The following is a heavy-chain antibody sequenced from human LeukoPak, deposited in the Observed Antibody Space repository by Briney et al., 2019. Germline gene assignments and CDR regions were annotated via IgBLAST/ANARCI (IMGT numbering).Heavy chain of an antibody. CDR3: ARGHWFLQL. Sequence: GGSLRLSCAASGFSFSSYNMNGVRQTPGKGLEWVSSITNTFYADSVKGRFTISRDNAKNSLYLQVNSLRAEDTAIYYCARGHWFLQLWGRGTLVTVSS. CDR2: ITNT. CDR1: GFSFSSYN. J-gene: IGHJ2*01. V-gene: IGHV3-21*01.